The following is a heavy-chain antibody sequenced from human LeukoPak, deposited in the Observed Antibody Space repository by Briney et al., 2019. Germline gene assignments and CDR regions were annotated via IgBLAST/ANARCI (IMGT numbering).Heavy chain of an antibody. J-gene: IGHJ3*02. V-gene: IGHV1-8*02. Sequence: ASVKVSCKASGGTFSSYAINWVRQTTGQGLGWMGWMSPNTGNTGYGQKFQGRITMTRNTSISTAYMELSSLTSDDTAVYFCVSRRKGRAYDIWGQGTMVTVSS. CDR3: VSRRKGRAYDI. CDR2: MSPNTGNT. CDR1: GGTFSSYA.